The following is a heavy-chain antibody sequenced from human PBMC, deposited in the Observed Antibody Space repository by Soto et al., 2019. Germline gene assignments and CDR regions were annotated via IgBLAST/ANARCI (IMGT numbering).Heavy chain of an antibody. CDR1: GFTFSNFA. J-gene: IGHJ6*02. CDR3: AKFYGGLHHDYHMDV. CDR2: VYGGGNGA. Sequence: EMQLLESGGGLVQPGGSLRLSCAASGFTFSNFAMSWVRQAPGKGLEWVCGVYGGGNGALYADSVKGRFSISRDNSKNTLYLHLNSLRAGDTAVYYGAKFYGGLHHDYHMDVWGQGTTVTVSS. D-gene: IGHD1-26*01. V-gene: IGHV3-23*01.